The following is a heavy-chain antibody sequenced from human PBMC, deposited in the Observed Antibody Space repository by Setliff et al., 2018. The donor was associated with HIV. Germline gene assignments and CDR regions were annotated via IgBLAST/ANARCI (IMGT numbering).Heavy chain of an antibody. CDR1: GYSFRNYD. V-gene: IGHV1-69*13. Sequence: SVKVSCKASGYSFRNYDLNWVRQAPGLGLEWMGGITPIFGTANYAQKFQGRVTITADESRTTAYLDLNSLRSEDTAVYYCATAGEMATIGYSYYYMGVWGKGTTVTVSS. CDR3: ATAGEMATIGYSYYYMGV. CDR2: ITPIFGTA. J-gene: IGHJ6*03. D-gene: IGHD3-10*01.